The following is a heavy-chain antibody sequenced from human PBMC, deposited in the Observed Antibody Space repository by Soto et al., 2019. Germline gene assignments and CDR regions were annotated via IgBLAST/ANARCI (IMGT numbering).Heavy chain of an antibody. CDR2: IYYSGST. CDR1: GGSISSSSYY. Sequence: SETLSLTCTVSGGSISSSSYYWGWIRQPPGKGLEWIGSIYYSGSTYYNPSLKSRVTISVDTSKNQFSLKLSSVTAADTAVYYCARGTDFEYWGQGTLVTVS. D-gene: IGHD1-1*01. V-gene: IGHV4-39*01. CDR3: ARGTDFEY. J-gene: IGHJ4*02.